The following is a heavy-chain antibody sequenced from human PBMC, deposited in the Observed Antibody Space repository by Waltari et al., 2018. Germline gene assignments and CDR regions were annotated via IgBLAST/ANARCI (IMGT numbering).Heavy chain of an antibody. CDR2: IIPIFGTA. D-gene: IGHD3-10*01. J-gene: IGHJ6*02. CDR3: ARGPTDGRVQGVIRDFHNYYYGMDV. CDR1: GGTFSSYA. Sequence: QVQLVQSGAEVKKPGSSVKVSCKASGGTFSSYAISWVRQAPGQGLEWMGRIIPIFGTANYAQKFQGRVTITADKATSTAYMELSSLRSEDTAVYYCARGPTDGRVQGVIRDFHNYYYGMDVWGQGTTVTVSS. V-gene: IGHV1-69*08.